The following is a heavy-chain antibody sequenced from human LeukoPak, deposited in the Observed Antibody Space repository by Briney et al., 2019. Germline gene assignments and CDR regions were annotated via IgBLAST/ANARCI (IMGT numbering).Heavy chain of an antibody. CDR1: GLSVSSNF. Sequence: GGSLRLSCAATGLSVSSNFMSWVRQAPGKGLEWVANIKQDGSEKYYVDSVKGRFTISRDNAKNSLYLQMNSLRAEDTAVYYCARDGYSGYDYYWGQGTLVTVSS. CDR2: IKQDGSEK. D-gene: IGHD5-12*01. CDR3: ARDGYSGYDYY. J-gene: IGHJ4*02. V-gene: IGHV3-7*01.